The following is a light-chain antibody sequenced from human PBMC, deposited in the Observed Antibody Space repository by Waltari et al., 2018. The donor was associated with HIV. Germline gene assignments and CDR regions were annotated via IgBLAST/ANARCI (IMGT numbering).Light chain of an antibody. Sequence: DIVLTQSPVTLSLSPGDRATLSCRASQSVATFLAWYQQRHGQAPRLRIYDASQRASCIPARFSGSGSGTDFTLTISRLEPEDFAVYYCQQRKSWPPVTFGGGTKVEIK. CDR2: DAS. CDR1: QSVATF. J-gene: IGKJ4*01. V-gene: IGKV3-11*01. CDR3: QQRKSWPPVT.